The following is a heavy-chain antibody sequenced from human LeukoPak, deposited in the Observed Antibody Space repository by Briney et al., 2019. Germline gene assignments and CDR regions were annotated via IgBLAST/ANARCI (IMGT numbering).Heavy chain of an antibody. CDR1: GYTFTSYG. CDR3: ARVDSGSYYYYYFYMDV. Sequence: ASVKVSCKASGYTFTSYGISWVRQAPGQGLEWMEWISAYNGNTNYAQKLQGRVTMTTDTSTGTAYMELRSLRSDDTAVYYCARVDSGSYYYYYFYMDVWGKGTTVTVSS. CDR2: ISAYNGNT. V-gene: IGHV1-18*01. J-gene: IGHJ6*03. D-gene: IGHD1-26*01.